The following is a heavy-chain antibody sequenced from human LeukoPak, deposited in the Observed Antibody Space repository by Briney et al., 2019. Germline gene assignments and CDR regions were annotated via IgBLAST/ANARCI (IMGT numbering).Heavy chain of an antibody. CDR1: GFTFSSYA. J-gene: IGHJ6*02. V-gene: IGHV3-23*01. CDR2: ISGSGGST. Sequence: GGSLRLSCAASGFTFSSYAMSWVRQAPGKGLEWVSAISGSGGSTYYADSVKGRFTISRDNSKNTLYLQMNSLRAEDTAVYYCARGFAERYYYYYGMDVWGQGTTVTVSS. D-gene: IGHD3-10*01. CDR3: ARGFAERYYYYYGMDV.